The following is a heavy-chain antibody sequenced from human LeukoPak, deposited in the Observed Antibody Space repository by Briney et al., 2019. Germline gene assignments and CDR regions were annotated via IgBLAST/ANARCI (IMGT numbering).Heavy chain of an antibody. Sequence: GSSVKVSCKASGGTFSSYAISWVRQAPGQGLEWMGGIIPIFGTANYAQKFQGRVTITAVESTSTAYMELSSLRSEDTAVYYCARDVPSSAAGTYYFDYWGQGTLVTVSS. V-gene: IGHV1-69*01. J-gene: IGHJ4*02. CDR3: ARDVPSSAAGTYYFDY. D-gene: IGHD6-13*01. CDR2: IIPIFGTA. CDR1: GGTFSSYA.